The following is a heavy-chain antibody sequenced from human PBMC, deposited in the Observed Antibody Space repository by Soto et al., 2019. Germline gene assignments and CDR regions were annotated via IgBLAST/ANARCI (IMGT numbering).Heavy chain of an antibody. CDR3: ARLYPTRIDY. CDR2: ISVSGGST. J-gene: IGHJ4*02. CDR1: VFTFSSYA. V-gene: IGHV3-23*01. Sequence: GGSLRLSCAASVFTFSSYAMSWVRQAPGKWLEWFSAISVSGGSTXXADSVKGRXTISRDNSKNTXYLQMXSLRAEDTVVYYCARLYPTRIDYWALGTLLTVSS.